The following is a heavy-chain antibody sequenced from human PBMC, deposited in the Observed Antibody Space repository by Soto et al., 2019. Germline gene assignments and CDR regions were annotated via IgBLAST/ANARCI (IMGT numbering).Heavy chain of an antibody. Sequence: SETLSLTCTVSGDSINTDYYWSWLRQPPGKGLEWIGHIYYSGGTFKNPSLQSRVTISVDTSKNQFSLKLSSVTAADTAVYYCARTPFVVAGPRFDPWGQGTLVTVSS. J-gene: IGHJ5*02. V-gene: IGHV4-30-4*01. CDR1: GDSINTDYY. CDR2: IYYSGGT. D-gene: IGHD2-15*01. CDR3: ARTPFVVAGPRFDP.